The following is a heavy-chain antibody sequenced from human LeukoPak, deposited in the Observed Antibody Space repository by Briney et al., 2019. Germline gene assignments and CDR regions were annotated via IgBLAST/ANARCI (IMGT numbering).Heavy chain of an antibody. Sequence: GGSLRLSCAASGFIFSSYAMNWVRRAPGKGLEWVSAISGSGGRTYYADSVKGRFTISRDNAKNSLFVQMNSLRAEDTAVYYCARARRDFWGDPFDYWGQGTLVTVSS. J-gene: IGHJ4*02. D-gene: IGHD3-3*01. CDR1: GFIFSSYA. CDR2: ISGSGGRT. CDR3: ARARRDFWGDPFDY. V-gene: IGHV3-23*01.